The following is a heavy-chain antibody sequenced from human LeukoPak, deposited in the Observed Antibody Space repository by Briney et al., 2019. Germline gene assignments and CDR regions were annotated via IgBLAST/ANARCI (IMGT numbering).Heavy chain of an antibody. V-gene: IGHV1-69*06. CDR3: ARPGTAMGHTFDY. Sequence: ASVKVSCKASGGTFSSYAISWVRQAPGQGLEWMGRIIPIFGTANYAQKFQGRVTITADKSTSTAYMELSSLRSEDTAVYHCARPGTAMGHTFDYWGQGTLVTVSS. J-gene: IGHJ4*02. CDR2: IIPIFGTA. CDR1: GGTFSSYA. D-gene: IGHD5-18*01.